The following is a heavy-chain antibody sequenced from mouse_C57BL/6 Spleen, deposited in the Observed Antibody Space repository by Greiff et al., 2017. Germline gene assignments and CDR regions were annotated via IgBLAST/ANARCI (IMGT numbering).Heavy chain of an antibody. CDR3: ARSRGITTVPSYWYFDV. J-gene: IGHJ1*03. CDR2: IYWDDDK. Sequence: QVTLKESGPGILQSSQTLSLTCSFSGFSLSTSGMGVSWIRQPSGKGLEWLAHIYWDDDKRYNPSLKSRLTISKDTSRNQVFLKITSVDTADTATYYCARSRGITTVPSYWYFDVWGTGTTVTVSS. D-gene: IGHD1-1*01. CDR1: GFSLSTSGMG. V-gene: IGHV8-12*01.